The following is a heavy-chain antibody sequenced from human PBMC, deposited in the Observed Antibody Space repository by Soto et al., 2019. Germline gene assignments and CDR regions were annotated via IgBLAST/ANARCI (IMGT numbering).Heavy chain of an antibody. V-gene: IGHV4-59*01. D-gene: IGHD6-13*01. CDR3: ARDRSQLAIDY. CDR1: GGSISSYY. J-gene: IGHJ4*02. Sequence: TSETLSLTCTVSGGSISSYYWSRIRQPPGKGLEWIGYIYYSGSTNYNPSLKGRVTISVDTSKNQFSLKLSSVTAADTAVYYCARDRSQLAIDYWGQGTLVTVSS. CDR2: IYYSGST.